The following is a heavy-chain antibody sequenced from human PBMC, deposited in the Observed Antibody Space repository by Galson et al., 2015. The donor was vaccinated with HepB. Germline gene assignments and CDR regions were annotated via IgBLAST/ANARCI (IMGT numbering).Heavy chain of an antibody. CDR3: VKEGSWFGGDWFDP. Sequence: SLRLSCAGSGFIFRHHAMAWIRQAPGKGLEWVSGINGRGSTSTYSDDVKGGFSISRDNSKDTVFLQMDNLRAEDTAVYYCVKEGSWFGGDWFDPWGQGALVTVS. J-gene: IGHJ5*02. V-gene: IGHV3-23*01. CDR2: INGRGSTS. D-gene: IGHD3-16*01. CDR1: GFIFRHHA.